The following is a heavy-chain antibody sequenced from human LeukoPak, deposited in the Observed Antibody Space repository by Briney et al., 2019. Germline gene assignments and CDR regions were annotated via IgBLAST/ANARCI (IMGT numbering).Heavy chain of an antibody. J-gene: IGHJ6*03. CDR3: AGRRYCSSTSCYRDYYYMDV. Sequence: ASVKVSCKAFGYTFTGYYMHWVRQAPGQGLEWMGWINPNSGGTNYAQKFQGRVTMTRDTSISTAYMELSRLRSDDTAVYYCAGRRYCSSTSCYRDYYYMDVWGKGTTVTVSS. CDR1: GYTFTGYY. D-gene: IGHD2-2*01. CDR2: INPNSGGT. V-gene: IGHV1-2*02.